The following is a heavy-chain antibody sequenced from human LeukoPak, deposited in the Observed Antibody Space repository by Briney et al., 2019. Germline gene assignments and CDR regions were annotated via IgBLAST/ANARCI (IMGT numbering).Heavy chain of an antibody. V-gene: IGHV1-2*06. CDR3: ARAGLKGDYVSDS. D-gene: IGHD4-17*01. Sequence: ASVKVSCKASGYTFTAYYVQWVRQAPGQGLEWMGRINPNNGSANYAQKFQDRITVTRDTSISTVYMELKWLISDDTAVYYCARAGLKGDYVSDSWGQGTLVTVSS. CDR2: INPNNGSA. J-gene: IGHJ4*02. CDR1: GYTFTAYY.